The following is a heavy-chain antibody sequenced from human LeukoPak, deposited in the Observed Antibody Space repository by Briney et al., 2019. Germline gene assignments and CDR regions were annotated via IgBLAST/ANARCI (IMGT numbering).Heavy chain of an antibody. Sequence: GGSLRLSCAASGFTFSNYWMGWVRQAPGKRLEWVANMNIDGSEKYYADSVKGRFSISRDNAKNSLYLQMNSLRAEDTAVYYCARRYFDYWGQGTLVTVSS. CDR2: MNIDGSEK. J-gene: IGHJ4*02. CDR1: GFTFSNYW. CDR3: ARRYFDY. V-gene: IGHV3-7*01.